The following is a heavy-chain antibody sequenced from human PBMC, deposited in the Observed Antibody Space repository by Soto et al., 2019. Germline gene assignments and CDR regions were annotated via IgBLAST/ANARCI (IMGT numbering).Heavy chain of an antibody. J-gene: IGHJ6*02. D-gene: IGHD4-4*01. CDR2: ISYDGSNK. CDR3: AKVQEDSYGMDV. Sequence: QVQLVESGGGVVQPGRSLRLSCAASGFTFSRYGMHWVRQAPGKGLEWVAVISYDGSNKYYADSVKGRFTISRDNSKNTLYLQMNSLRAEDTAVYYCAKVQEDSYGMDVWGQGTTVTVSS. V-gene: IGHV3-30*18. CDR1: GFTFSRYG.